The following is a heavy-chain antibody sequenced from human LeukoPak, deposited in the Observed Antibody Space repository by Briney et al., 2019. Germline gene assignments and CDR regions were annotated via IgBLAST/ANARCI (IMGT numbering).Heavy chain of an antibody. J-gene: IGHJ4*02. D-gene: IGHD6-19*01. CDR2: IYPGDSDT. CDR1: GYIFTSYW. Sequence: GESLQISCKGSGYIFTSYWIGWVRQLPGKGLEWMGIIYPGDSDTRYSPSFQGQVTISADKSISTAYLQWSSLKASDTAMYYCARIAVAGTGYFDYWGQGTLVTVSS. V-gene: IGHV5-51*01. CDR3: ARIAVAGTGYFDY.